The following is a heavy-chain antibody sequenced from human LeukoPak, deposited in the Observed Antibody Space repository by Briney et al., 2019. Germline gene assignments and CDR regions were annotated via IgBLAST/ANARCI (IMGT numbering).Heavy chain of an antibody. CDR2: IYSGGST. Sequence: GGSLRLSCAASGFTVSSNYMSWVRQAPGKGLEWVSVIYSGGSTYYADSVKGRFTISRDNSKNTLYLQMNSLRAEDTAVYYCARDFNDYGDYLPAIWGQGTLVTVSS. D-gene: IGHD4-17*01. V-gene: IGHV3-53*01. J-gene: IGHJ4*02. CDR1: GFTVSSNY. CDR3: ARDFNDYGDYLPAI.